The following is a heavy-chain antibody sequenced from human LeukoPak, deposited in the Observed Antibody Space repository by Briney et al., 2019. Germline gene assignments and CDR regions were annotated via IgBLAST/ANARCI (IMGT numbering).Heavy chain of an antibody. J-gene: IGHJ3*02. V-gene: IGHV3-30*02. CDR2: IRYDGSNK. CDR1: GFAFSSYG. CDR3: AKDGGSDPDAFDI. D-gene: IGHD2-15*01. Sequence: GGSLRLSCAASGFAFSSYGMHWVRQAPGKGLEWVAFIRYDGSNKYYADSVKGRFTISRDNTKNTLYLQMNSLRAEDTAVYYCAKDGGSDPDAFDIWGQGTMVTVSS.